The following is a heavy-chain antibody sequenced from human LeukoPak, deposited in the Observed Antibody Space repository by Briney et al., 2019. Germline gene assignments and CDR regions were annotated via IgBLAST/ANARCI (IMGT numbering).Heavy chain of an antibody. J-gene: IGHJ4*02. CDR1: GFTFSSYE. CDR3: ARRPPWFGEVG. CDR2: ISSSGSTI. D-gene: IGHD3-10*01. Sequence: PGGSLRLSCAASGFTFSSYEMNWVRQAPGKGLEWVSYISSSGSTIYYADSVKGRFTISRDNAKNSLYLQMNSLRAEDTAVYYCARRPPWFGEVGWGQGTLVTVSS. V-gene: IGHV3-48*03.